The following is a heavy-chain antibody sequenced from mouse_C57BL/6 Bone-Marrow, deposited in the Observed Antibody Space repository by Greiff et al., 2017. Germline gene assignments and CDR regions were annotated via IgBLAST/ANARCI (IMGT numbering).Heavy chain of an antibody. Sequence: QVQLQQPGAELVKPGASVKLSCKASGYTFTSYWMHWVKQRPGQGLEWIGMIHPNSGSTNYNEKFKSKATLTVDKSSSTAYMQLSSLTSEDSAVYYCARFWYYYGSSYFDYWGQGTTLTVSS. J-gene: IGHJ2*01. CDR3: ARFWYYYGSSYFDY. CDR2: IHPNSGST. D-gene: IGHD1-1*01. V-gene: IGHV1-64*01. CDR1: GYTFTSYW.